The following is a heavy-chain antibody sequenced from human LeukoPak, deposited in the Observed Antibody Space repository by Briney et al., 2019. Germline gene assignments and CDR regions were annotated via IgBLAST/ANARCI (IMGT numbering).Heavy chain of an antibody. V-gene: IGHV3-11*01. CDR3: AGVPITIFGVVTTPDY. Sequence: GGSLRLSCAASGFTFSDYYMSWIRQAPGKGLEWVSYISSSGSTIYYADSVKGRFTISRDNAKNSLYLQMNSLRAEDTAVYYCAGVPITIFGVVTTPDYWGQGTLVTVSS. D-gene: IGHD3-3*01. CDR1: GFTFSDYY. J-gene: IGHJ4*02. CDR2: ISSSGSTI.